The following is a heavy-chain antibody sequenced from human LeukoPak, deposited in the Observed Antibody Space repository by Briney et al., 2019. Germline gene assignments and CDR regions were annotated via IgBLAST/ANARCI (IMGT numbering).Heavy chain of an antibody. V-gene: IGHV3-7*01. CDR2: IRHDGNAK. J-gene: IGHJ4*02. CDR1: GFAFSDVW. Sequence: GGSLRLSCAAPGFAFSDVWMGWVRQAPGKGLEWVANIRHDGNAKNYVPSVRGRFTISRDNAKNSLYLQMNSLTVEDTAVYYCATSHDSAGNDWGQGTLVTVSS. D-gene: IGHD2-15*01. CDR3: ATSHDSAGND.